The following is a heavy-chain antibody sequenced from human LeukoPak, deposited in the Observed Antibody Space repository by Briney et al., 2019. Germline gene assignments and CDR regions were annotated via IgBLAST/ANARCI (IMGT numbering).Heavy chain of an antibody. J-gene: IGHJ4*02. Sequence: GASLRLSCEASGSTFISYLIHWVRQAPGKGLEWVALISKDGTRDWYATSVRGRFAISRDNSKNTLYLQMNSLRAEDTAVYYCAKTGLRITMIDRFDYWGQGTLVTVSS. V-gene: IGHV3-30*18. CDR1: GSTFISYL. CDR2: ISKDGTRD. CDR3: AKTGLRITMIDRFDY. D-gene: IGHD3-22*01.